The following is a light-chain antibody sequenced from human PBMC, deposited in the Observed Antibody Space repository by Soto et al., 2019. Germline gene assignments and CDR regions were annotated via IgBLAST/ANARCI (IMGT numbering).Light chain of an antibody. CDR3: QQLNTYPPT. J-gene: IGKJ5*01. V-gene: IGKV1-9*01. CDR2: AAS. Sequence: DIQLTQSPSFLSASVGDRVTITCRATQGISSYLAWYQQKPGQAPKLLIYAASTLQGGVPSRFSGSGSGTEFTLTISSLQPEEFATYYCQQLNTYPPTVGQGARLEIK. CDR1: QGISSY.